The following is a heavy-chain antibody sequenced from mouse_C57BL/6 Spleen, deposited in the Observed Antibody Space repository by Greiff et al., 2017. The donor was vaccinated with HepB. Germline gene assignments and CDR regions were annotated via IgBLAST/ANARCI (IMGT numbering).Heavy chain of an antibody. J-gene: IGHJ2*01. CDR2: ISSGGSYT. Sequence: EVQGVESGGDLVKPGGSLKLSCAASGFTFSSYAMSWVRQTPDKRLEWVATISSGGSYTYYPDSVKGRFTISRDNAKNTLYLQMSSLKSEDTAMYYCARPYYYGDYFDYWGQGTTLTVSS. CDR1: GFTFSSYA. V-gene: IGHV5-6*01. D-gene: IGHD1-1*01. CDR3: ARPYYYGDYFDY.